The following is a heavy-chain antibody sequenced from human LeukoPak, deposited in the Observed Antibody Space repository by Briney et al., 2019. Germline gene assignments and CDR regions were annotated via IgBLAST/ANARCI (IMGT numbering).Heavy chain of an antibody. CDR2: IIPIFGTA. CDR3: ARGGSGWYTYNWFDP. V-gene: IGHV1-69*05. Sequence: SVKVSCKASGGTFSSYAISWVRQAPGQGLEWMGRIIPIFGTANYAQKFQGRVTITTDESMSTAYMELSSLRSEDTAVYYCARGGSGWYTYNWFDPWGQGTLVTVSS. D-gene: IGHD6-19*01. J-gene: IGHJ5*02. CDR1: GGTFSSYA.